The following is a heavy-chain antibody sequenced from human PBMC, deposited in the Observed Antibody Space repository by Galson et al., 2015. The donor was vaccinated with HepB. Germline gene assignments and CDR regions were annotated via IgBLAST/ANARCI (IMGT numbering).Heavy chain of an antibody. CDR1: GFTFSSYG. D-gene: IGHD3-10*01. V-gene: IGHV3-30*18. Sequence: SLRLSCAASGFTFSSYGMHWVRQAPGKGLEWVAVVSYDGSNEYYADSVKGRFTISRDNSKNTLYLQMNSLRAEDTAMYYCAKDRTFDYYGTGIINYWGQGTLVTVSS. J-gene: IGHJ4*02. CDR3: AKDRTFDYYGTGIINY. CDR2: VSYDGSNE.